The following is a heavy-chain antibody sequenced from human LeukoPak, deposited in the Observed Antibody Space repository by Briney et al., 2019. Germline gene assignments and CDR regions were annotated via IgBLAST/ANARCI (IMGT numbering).Heavy chain of an antibody. CDR2: INPNSGGT. CDR1: GGTFSSYA. D-gene: IGHD5-18*01. J-gene: IGHJ4*02. CDR3: ARENTAMAPRGYYFDY. Sequence: ASVKVSCKASGGTFSSYAISWVRQAPGQGLEWMGWINPNSGGTNYAQKFQGRVTMTRDTSISTAYMELSRLRSDDTAVYYCARENTAMAPRGYYFDYWGQGTLVTVSS. V-gene: IGHV1-2*02.